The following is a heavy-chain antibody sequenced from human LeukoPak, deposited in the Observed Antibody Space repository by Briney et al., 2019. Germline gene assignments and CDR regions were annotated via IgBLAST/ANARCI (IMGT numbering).Heavy chain of an antibody. Sequence: PGGSLRLSCAASGFTFSSYGLSWVRQAPGKGLEWVSTISGSAYNPYYADSVKGRFTISRDNSANTLYLQMDNLRAEDTALYYCAKHSGSYFIYYIDSWGQGTLVTVSS. D-gene: IGHD1-26*01. J-gene: IGHJ4*02. CDR3: AKHSGSYFIYYIDS. CDR2: ISGSAYNP. CDR1: GFTFSSYG. V-gene: IGHV3-23*01.